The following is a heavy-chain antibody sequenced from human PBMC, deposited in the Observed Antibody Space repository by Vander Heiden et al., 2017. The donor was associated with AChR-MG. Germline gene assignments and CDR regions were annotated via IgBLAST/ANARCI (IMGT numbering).Heavy chain of an antibody. CDR1: GSSFTSYW. CDR3: ARIRWLRFLEWLSYFDY. Sequence: EVQLVQSGAEVKKPGESLKISCKGSGSSFTSYWIGWVRQMPGKGLEWMGIIYPGDSDTRYSPSFQGQVTISADKSISTAYLQWSSLKASDTAMYYCARIRWLRFLEWLSYFDYWGQGTLVTVSS. CDR2: IYPGDSDT. D-gene: IGHD3-3*01. V-gene: IGHV5-51*01. J-gene: IGHJ4*02.